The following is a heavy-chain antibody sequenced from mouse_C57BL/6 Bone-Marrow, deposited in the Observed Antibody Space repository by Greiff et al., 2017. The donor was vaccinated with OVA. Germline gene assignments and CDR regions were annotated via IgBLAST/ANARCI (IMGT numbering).Heavy chain of an antibody. D-gene: IGHD2-3*01. CDR1: GYTFTSYG. Sequence: VHLVESGAELARPGASVKLSCKASGYTFTSYGISWVKQRTGQGLEWIGEIYPRSGNTYYNEKFKGKATLTADKSSSTAYMELRSLTSEDSAVYFCARDDGYYPFAYWGQGTLVTVSA. CDR2: IYPRSGNT. CDR3: ARDDGYYPFAY. V-gene: IGHV1-81*01. J-gene: IGHJ3*01.